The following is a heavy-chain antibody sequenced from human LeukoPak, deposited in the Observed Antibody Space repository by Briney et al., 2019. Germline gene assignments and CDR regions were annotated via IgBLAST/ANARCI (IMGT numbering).Heavy chain of an antibody. V-gene: IGHV3-53*01. CDR1: GFTVSSSY. D-gene: IGHD5-18*01. CDR3: ARENGHIYGYAFPDQ. Sequence: GGSLRLSCEVSGFTVSSSYMSWVRQAPGKGLEWVSVIYSGDSPYYANSVKGRFTISRDSSKNTLYLQMNSLRAEDTAFYFCARENGHIYGYAFPDQWGQGTLVTVSS. CDR2: IYSGDSP. J-gene: IGHJ4*02.